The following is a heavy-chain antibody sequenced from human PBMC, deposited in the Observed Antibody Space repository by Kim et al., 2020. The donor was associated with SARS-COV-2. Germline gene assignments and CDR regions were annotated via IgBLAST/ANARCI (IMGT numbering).Heavy chain of an antibody. CDR3: ALLWGEGQQLLRGWALIMDV. J-gene: IGHJ6*02. CDR1: GFTFSSYG. V-gene: IGHV3-30*03. CDR2: ISYDGSNK. Sequence: GGSLRLSCAASGFTFSSYGMHWVRQAPGKGLEWVAVISYDGSNKYYADSVKGRFTISRDNSKNTLYLQMNSLRAEDTAVYYCALLWGEGQQLLRGWALIMDVWGQGTTVTVSS. D-gene: IGHD6-13*01.